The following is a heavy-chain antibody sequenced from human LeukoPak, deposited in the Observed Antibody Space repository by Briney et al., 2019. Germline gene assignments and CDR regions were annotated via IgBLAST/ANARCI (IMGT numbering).Heavy chain of an antibody. CDR2: INHSGST. CDR1: GGAFSGYY. Sequence: PSETLSLTCAVDGGAFSGYYWSWIRQPPGKGLEWIGEINHSGSTNYNPSLKSRVTISVDTSKNQFSLKLSSVTAADTAVYYCARAADYGDCDYWGQGTLVTVSS. V-gene: IGHV4-34*01. D-gene: IGHD4-17*01. J-gene: IGHJ4*02. CDR3: ARAADYGDCDY.